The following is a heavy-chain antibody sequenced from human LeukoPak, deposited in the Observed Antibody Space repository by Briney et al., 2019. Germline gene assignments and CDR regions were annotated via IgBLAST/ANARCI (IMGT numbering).Heavy chain of an antibody. V-gene: IGHV3-9*01. CDR1: GFTFDDYA. Sequence: PGGSLRLSRAASGFTFDDYAMHWVRQAPGKGLEWVSGISWNSGSIGYADSVKGRFTISRDNAKNSLYLQMNSLRAEDTALYYCAKGSVAVAGTFNWFDPWGQGTLVTVSS. D-gene: IGHD6-19*01. CDR3: AKGSVAVAGTFNWFDP. CDR2: ISWNSGSI. J-gene: IGHJ5*02.